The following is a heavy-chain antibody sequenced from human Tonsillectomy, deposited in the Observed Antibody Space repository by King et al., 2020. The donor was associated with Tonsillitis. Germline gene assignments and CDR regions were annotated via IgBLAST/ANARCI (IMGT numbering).Heavy chain of an antibody. Sequence: VQLVESGGGVVQPGRSLXLSCAXSGFTFSSYVIHWVRQAPGXGLEWVALISYDGSDKYYAEXVKGRFTXXRDNSXNTXLLQMNSLRDEDTALYYYAKASDNFSFDXWGQXXXVTXSX. J-gene: IGHJ4*02. CDR3: AKASDNFSFDX. V-gene: IGHV3-30*18. D-gene: IGHD1-1*01. CDR2: ISYDGSDK. CDR1: GFTFSSYV.